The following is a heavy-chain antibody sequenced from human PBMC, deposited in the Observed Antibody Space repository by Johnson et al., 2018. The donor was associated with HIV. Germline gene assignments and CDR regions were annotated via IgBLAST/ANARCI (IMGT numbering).Heavy chain of an antibody. D-gene: IGHD6-13*01. V-gene: IGHV3-13*01. Sequence: VQLVESGGGVVQPGGSLRLSCAASGFTFSTYDMHLVRQTTGKRLEWVSAIGTAGDTYYPGSVEGRFTISRENAKNSLYLQMNSLRAEDTAVYYCARDRRGSSWSRALDAFDIWGQGTMVTVSS. CDR3: ARDRRGSSWSRALDAFDI. CDR1: GFTFSTYD. CDR2: IGTAGDT. J-gene: IGHJ3*02.